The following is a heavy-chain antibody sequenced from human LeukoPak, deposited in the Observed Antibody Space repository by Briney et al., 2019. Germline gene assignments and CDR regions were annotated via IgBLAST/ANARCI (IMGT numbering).Heavy chain of an antibody. D-gene: IGHD5-18*01. CDR1: GFTFSSYW. CDR2: INSDGSST. V-gene: IGHV3-74*01. Sequence: PGGSLRLSCAASGFTFSSYWMHWVNQAPGKGLVWVSRINSDGSSTSYADSVKGRFTISRDNAKNTLYLQMNSLRAEDTAVYYCARGGGYSYGRVDYWGQGTLVTVSS. CDR3: ARGGGYSYGRVDY. J-gene: IGHJ4*02.